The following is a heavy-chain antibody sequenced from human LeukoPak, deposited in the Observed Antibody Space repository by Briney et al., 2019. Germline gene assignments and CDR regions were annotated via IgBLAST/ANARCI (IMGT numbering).Heavy chain of an antibody. CDR3: AREGQESYGMDV. CDR2: IKQVGSEK. Sequence: GGSLRLSCAASGFTFDDYGMTWVRQAPGKGLEWVANIKQVGSEKHYVDSVKGRFTISRDNAKNSLYLQMNSLRAEDTGVYYCAREGQESYGMDVWGQGTTVTVSS. CDR1: GFTFDDYG. V-gene: IGHV3-7*01. J-gene: IGHJ6*02.